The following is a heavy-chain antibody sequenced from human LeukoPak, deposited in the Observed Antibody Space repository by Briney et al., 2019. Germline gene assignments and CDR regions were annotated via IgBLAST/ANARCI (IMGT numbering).Heavy chain of an antibody. CDR1: GGTFSSYT. D-gene: IGHD3-22*01. CDR2: IIPILGIA. CDR3: AREGYYDSRARADWFDP. V-gene: IGHV1-69*04. Sequence: SVKVSCKASGGTFSSYTISWVRQAPGQGLEWMGRIIPILGIANYAQKFQGRVTITADKSTSTAYMELSNLRSEDTAVYYCAREGYYDSRARADWFDPWGQGTLVTVSS. J-gene: IGHJ5*02.